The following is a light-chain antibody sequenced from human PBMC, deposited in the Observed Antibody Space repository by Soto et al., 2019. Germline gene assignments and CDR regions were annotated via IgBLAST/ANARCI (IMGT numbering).Light chain of an antibody. V-gene: IGKV3-11*01. J-gene: IGKJ1*01. CDR3: QQYNSYSPVWT. CDR2: DAS. CDR1: QSVSSY. Sequence: EMVLTQAPATLALSPGERTTLSCSASQSVSSYLAWYQQKPGQAPRLLIYDASNRATGIPARFSGSGSGTEFTLTISSLQPDDFATYYCQQYNSYSPVWTFAQGTKVAIK.